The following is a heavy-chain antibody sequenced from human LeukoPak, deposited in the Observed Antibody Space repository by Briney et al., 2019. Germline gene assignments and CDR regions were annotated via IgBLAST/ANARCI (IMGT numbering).Heavy chain of an antibody. Sequence: SETLSLTCTVSGGSISSYYWSWIRQPPGKGLEWIGSIYYSGSTYYNPSLKSRGTISVDTSKNQFSLKLSSVTAADTAVYYCARESSYYDSSGYYYLDRRKYYFDYWGQGTLVTVSS. CDR1: GGSISSYY. J-gene: IGHJ4*02. V-gene: IGHV4-59*05. CDR3: ARESSYYDSSGYYYLDRRKYYFDY. D-gene: IGHD3-22*01. CDR2: IYYSGST.